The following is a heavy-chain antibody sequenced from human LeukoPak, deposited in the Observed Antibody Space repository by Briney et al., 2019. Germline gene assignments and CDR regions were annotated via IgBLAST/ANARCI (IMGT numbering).Heavy chain of an antibody. J-gene: IGHJ4*02. Sequence: GGSLRLSCSASGFTFSSSPVHWVRQAPGKGLEYVSAISSDGGSKYYGDSMKGRFTISRDNSKNILYLHMSSLRAEDTAVYYCVQEGSGWYASWGQGTLVTVSS. CDR2: ISSDGGSK. D-gene: IGHD6-19*01. CDR1: GFTFSSSP. CDR3: VQEGSGWYAS. V-gene: IGHV3-64D*08.